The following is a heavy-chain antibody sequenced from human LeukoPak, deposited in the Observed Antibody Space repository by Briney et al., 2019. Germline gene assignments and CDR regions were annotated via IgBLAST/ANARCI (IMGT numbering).Heavy chain of an antibody. CDR1: GYSFTSYW. D-gene: IGHD2-2*01. J-gene: IGHJ6*02. CDR2: IYPGDSDI. V-gene: IGHV5-51*01. CDR3: ARKGYRTSSRCHYGMDV. Sequence: GESLKISCKGFGYSFTSYWIAWVRQMPGKGLEWMGIIYPGDSDIRYGPSFQGQVTISADKSENTAYLQWSSLKASDTAIYYCARKGYRTSSRCHYGMDVWGQGTTVTVSS.